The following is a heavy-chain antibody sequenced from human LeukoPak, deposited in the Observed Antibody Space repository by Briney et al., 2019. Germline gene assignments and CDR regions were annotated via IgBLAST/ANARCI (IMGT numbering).Heavy chain of an antibody. D-gene: IGHD3-16*01. V-gene: IGHV1-18*01. J-gene: IGHJ5*02. CDR3: AGDHGGSWFDP. CDR1: GYTFTSYG. Sequence: ASVTVSCKSSGYTFTSYGITWLRQAPGQGLEWMGRISPDNDNTDLAQRLQGRVTMTTDTSTSTAYMELRTLRSDDTAMYYCAGDHGGSWFDPWGPGTLVTVSS. CDR2: ISPDNDNT.